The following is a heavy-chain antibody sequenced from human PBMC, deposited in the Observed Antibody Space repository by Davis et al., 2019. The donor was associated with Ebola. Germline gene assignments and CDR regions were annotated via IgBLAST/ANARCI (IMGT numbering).Heavy chain of an antibody. J-gene: IGHJ4*02. D-gene: IGHD1-1*01. CDR2: IYYSGST. Sequence: PSETLSLTCTVSGGSISSYYWSWIRQPPGKGLEWSGYIYYSGSTNYNPSLKSRVTISVDTSKNQFSLKLSSVTAADTAVYYCARGGVGTCDYWGQGTLVTVSS. CDR3: ARGGVGTCDY. V-gene: IGHV4-59*01. CDR1: GGSISSYY.